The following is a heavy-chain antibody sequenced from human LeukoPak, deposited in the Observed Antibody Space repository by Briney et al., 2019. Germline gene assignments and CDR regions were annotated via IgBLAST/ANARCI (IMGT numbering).Heavy chain of an antibody. V-gene: IGHV3-30-3*01. Sequence: GRSLRLSCAASGFTFSSYAMPWVRQAPGKGLEWVAVISYDGSNKYYADSVKGRFTISRDNSKNTLYLQMNSLRAEDTAVYYCARAPYYYDSSGYSTPPDYWGQGTLVTVSS. CDR2: ISYDGSNK. CDR3: ARAPYYYDSSGYSTPPDY. J-gene: IGHJ4*02. CDR1: GFTFSSYA. D-gene: IGHD3-22*01.